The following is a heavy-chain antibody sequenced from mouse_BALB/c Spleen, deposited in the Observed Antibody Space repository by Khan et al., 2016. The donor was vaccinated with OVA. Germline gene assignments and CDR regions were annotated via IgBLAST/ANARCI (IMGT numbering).Heavy chain of an antibody. CDR3: ARLGSTSWFGY. CDR2: IDPFNGGT. D-gene: IGHD1-1*01. J-gene: IGHJ3*02. CDR1: GYSFTTYY. Sequence: VQLQQSGPELMKPGASVKISCKASGYSFTTYYIHWMKQSHGKTLEWIGYIDPFNGGTTYNQKFKGKATLTVDKSSSTAYMHLSSLTSEDSAVYYCARLGSTSWFGYWGQGTLVTVSA. V-gene: IGHV1S135*01.